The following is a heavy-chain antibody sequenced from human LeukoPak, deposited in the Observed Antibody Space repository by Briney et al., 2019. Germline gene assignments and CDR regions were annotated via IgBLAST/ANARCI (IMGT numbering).Heavy chain of an antibody. CDR3: ARRRIQLWSRTGYYYYYMDV. D-gene: IGHD5-18*01. CDR2: IKQDGSEK. V-gene: IGHV3-7*01. Sequence: GGSLRLSCAASGFTFSSYWMSWVRQAPGKGLEWVANIKQDGSEKYYVDSVKGRFTISRDNAKNSLYLQMNSLRAEDTAVYYCARRRIQLWSRTGYYYYYMDVWGKGTTVTVSS. CDR1: GFTFSSYW. J-gene: IGHJ6*03.